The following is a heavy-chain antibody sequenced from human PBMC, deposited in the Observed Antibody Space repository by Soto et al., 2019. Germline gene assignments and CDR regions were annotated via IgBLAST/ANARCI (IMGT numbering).Heavy chain of an antibody. CDR3: ARPSAGLWFGELLGHGMDV. D-gene: IGHD3-10*01. Sequence: ESLKISGTGSGCGFSIHCVAWLRQMPGKGLEWVGIIYPGNSNTMYSPSFQGQVTVSADTALSTAYLQWSSLKASDTAMYYCARPSAGLWFGELLGHGMDVWGQGTTVTVSS. V-gene: IGHV5-51*01. CDR1: GCGFSIHC. J-gene: IGHJ6*02. CDR2: IYPGNSNT.